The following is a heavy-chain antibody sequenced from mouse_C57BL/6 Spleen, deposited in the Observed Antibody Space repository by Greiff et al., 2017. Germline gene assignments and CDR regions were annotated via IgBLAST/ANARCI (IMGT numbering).Heavy chain of an antibody. Sequence: QVHVKQSGAELVRPGASVTLSCKASGYTFTDYEMHWVKQTPVHGLEWIGAIDPETGGTAYNQKFKGKAILTADKSSSTAYMELRSLTSEDSAVYYCTRWGFDTFAYWGQGTLVTVSA. D-gene: IGHD3-1*01. V-gene: IGHV1-15*01. CDR1: GYTFTDYE. CDR2: IDPETGGT. CDR3: TRWGFDTFAY. J-gene: IGHJ3*01.